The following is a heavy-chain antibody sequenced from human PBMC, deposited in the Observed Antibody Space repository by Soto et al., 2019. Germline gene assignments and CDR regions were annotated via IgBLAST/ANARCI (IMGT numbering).Heavy chain of an antibody. J-gene: IGHJ4*02. D-gene: IGHD6-19*01. CDR3: ANSGSWWLVRYF. CDR1: GLTFNNYA. V-gene: IGHV3-23*01. CDR2: ISGSGDNT. Sequence: EVQLLESGGGLVQPGGSLRLSCAASGLTFNNYAMNWVRQAPGKGLECVSTISGSGDNTYYADSVMGRLTISRDNSKNTLYLQMHSLRAEHTAVYYCANSGSWWLVRYFWGQGTLVTV.